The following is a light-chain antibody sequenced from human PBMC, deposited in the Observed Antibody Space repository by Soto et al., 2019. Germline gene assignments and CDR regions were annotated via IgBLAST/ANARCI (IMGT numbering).Light chain of an antibody. J-gene: IGKJ5*01. CDR2: KAS. Sequence: DIQMTQSPSTLSGTVGDRVTITSRASQTISSWLAWYQQKAGKAPKLLIYKASILKSGVPSRFSGSGSGTEFTLTIGSLQPDDFATYYRQQYNSYPITFGQGTRLEIK. CDR3: QQYNSYPIT. V-gene: IGKV1-5*03. CDR1: QTISSW.